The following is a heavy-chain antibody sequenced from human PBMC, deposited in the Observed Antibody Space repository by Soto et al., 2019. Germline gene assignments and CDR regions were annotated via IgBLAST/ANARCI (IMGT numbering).Heavy chain of an antibody. V-gene: IGHV1-3*01. Sequence: ASVKVSWKAAGYTFTSYAMHWVRQAPGQRLEWMGWINAGNGNTKYSQKFQGRVTITRDTSASTAYMELSSLRSEDTAVYYCARGFLEWLLSGFDYWGQGTLVTVSS. CDR2: INAGNGNT. CDR1: GYTFTSYA. CDR3: ARGFLEWLLSGFDY. D-gene: IGHD3-3*01. J-gene: IGHJ4*02.